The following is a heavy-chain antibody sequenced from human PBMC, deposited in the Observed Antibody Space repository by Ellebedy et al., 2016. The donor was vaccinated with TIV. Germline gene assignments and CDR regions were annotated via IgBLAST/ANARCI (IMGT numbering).Heavy chain of an antibody. D-gene: IGHD6-13*01. CDR3: ARVRGNSWDDAFDV. CDR2: TYYRSTWYD. Sequence: SQTLSLTCAISGDTVTSHNAAWNWIRQSPSRGLEWLGRTYYRSTWYDDYAVSVKSRIDIKADTSKNQFFLHLNSVTPEDTAVYYCARVRGNSWDDAFDVWGQGTMVTVSS. V-gene: IGHV6-1*01. J-gene: IGHJ3*01. CDR1: GDTVTSHNAA.